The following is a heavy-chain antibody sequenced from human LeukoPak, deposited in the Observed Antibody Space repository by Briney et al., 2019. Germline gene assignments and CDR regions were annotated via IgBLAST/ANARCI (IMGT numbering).Heavy chain of an antibody. J-gene: IGHJ4*02. CDR1: GFTVSGNY. V-gene: IGHV3-66*01. CDR2: IYSGGST. CDR3: ARDRAAADLGY. Sequence: GGSLRLSCAASGFTVSGNYMSWVRQAPGKGLEWVSVIYSGGSTYYADSVKGRFTISRDNSKNTLYLQMNSLRAEDTAVYYCARDRAAADLGYWGQGTLVTVSS. D-gene: IGHD6-13*01.